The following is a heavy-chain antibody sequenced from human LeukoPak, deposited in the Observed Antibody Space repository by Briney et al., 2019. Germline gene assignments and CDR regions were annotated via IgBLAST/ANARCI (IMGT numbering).Heavy chain of an antibody. CDR2: IYYTGST. Sequence: ASETLSLTCAVSGGSLSGYWWTWIRQPPGKGLEWIGIIYYTGSTSYNPSLKRRVTLSVDMSKNQFSLKLSSVTAADTAVYYCARRRYYDPLGLDLWGRGTLVTVSS. D-gene: IGHD3-22*01. CDR3: ARRRYYDPLGLDL. CDR1: GGSLSGYW. J-gene: IGHJ5*02. V-gene: IGHV4-59*08.